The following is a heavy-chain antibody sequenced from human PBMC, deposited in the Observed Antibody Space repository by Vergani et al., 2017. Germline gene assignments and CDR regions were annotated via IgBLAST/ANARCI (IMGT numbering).Heavy chain of an antibody. J-gene: IGHJ4*02. D-gene: IGHD2-2*01. CDR2: IYYSVTT. CDR1: GAYVGSGGYY. V-gene: IGHV4-31*03. Sequence: QVQLQESGPGLVKASQTLSLTCSVSGAYVGSGGYYWSWVRQRPGMGLDWIGYIYYSVTTYYNPSLESRLTISLDTSENHLSLKLTSVTAADTPVYYCARESRSSTSPQTRDYWGQGTLVTVSS. CDR3: ARESRSSTSPQTRDY.